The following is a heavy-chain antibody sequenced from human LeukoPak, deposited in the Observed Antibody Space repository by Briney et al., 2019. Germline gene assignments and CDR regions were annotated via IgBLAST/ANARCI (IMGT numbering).Heavy chain of an antibody. D-gene: IGHD3-16*01. CDR1: GFTFSSYG. V-gene: IGHV3-30*18. CDR2: ISYDGSNK. J-gene: IGHJ4*02. Sequence: GRSPRLSCAASGFTFSSYGMHWVRQAPGKGLEWVAVISYDGSNKYYADSVKGRFTISRDNSKNTLYLQMNSLRAEDTAVYYCAKGRSRVITFGGVVGYWGQGTLVTVSS. CDR3: AKGRSRVITFGGVVGY.